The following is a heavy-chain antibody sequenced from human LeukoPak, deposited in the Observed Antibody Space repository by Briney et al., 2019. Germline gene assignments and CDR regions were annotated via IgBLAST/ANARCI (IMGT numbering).Heavy chain of an antibody. V-gene: IGHV1-2*02. CDR3: ARDHNWGPDY. CDR1: GYTFTDHY. CDR2: IHPGRGDT. Sequence: ASVKVSCKAFGYTFTDHYFHWLRQAPGQGLEWMGWIHPGRGDTNYAQKFQGRVSLTRDTSIGTAYMELSRPTSDDTAVYYCARDHNWGPDYWGQGTLVSVSS. J-gene: IGHJ4*02. D-gene: IGHD7-27*01.